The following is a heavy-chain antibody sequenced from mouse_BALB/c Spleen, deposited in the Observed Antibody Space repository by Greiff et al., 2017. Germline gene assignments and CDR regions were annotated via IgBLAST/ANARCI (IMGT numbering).Heavy chain of an antibody. CDR1: GYTFSSYW. CDR3: ARGYYDYDCAMDY. J-gene: IGHJ4*01. Sequence: QVQLQQSGAELMKPGASVKISCKATGYTFSSYWIEWVKQRPGHGLEWIGEILPGSGSTNYNEKFKGKATFTADTSSNTAYMQLSSLTSEDSAVYYCARGYYDYDCAMDYWGQGTSVTVSS. D-gene: IGHD2-4*01. V-gene: IGHV1-9*01. CDR2: ILPGSGST.